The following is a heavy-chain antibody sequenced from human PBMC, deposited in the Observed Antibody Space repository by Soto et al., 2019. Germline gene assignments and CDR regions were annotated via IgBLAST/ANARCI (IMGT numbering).Heavy chain of an antibody. Sequence: QVQLQESGPGLVKPSETLSLTCTVSGGSISTYYWSWIRQPPGKGLEWIGYIYYSGSTNYNPSLKSRVTISVDTSKNQFSXKLXXXXXXXXXXXXXXXXXXXXXGFDXWGQGTLVTVSS. J-gene: IGHJ4*02. V-gene: IGHV4-59*01. CDR1: GGSISTYY. CDR3: XXXXXXXXGFDX. CDR2: IYYSGST.